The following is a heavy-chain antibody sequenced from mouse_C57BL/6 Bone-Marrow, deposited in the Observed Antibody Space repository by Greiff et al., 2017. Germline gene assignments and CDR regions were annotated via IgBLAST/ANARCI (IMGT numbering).Heavy chain of an antibody. CDR1: GYTFTDYA. J-gene: IGHJ4*01. CDR2: IDPETGGT. CDR3: TRSAYAPEAMDY. Sequence: VQLLQSGAELVRPGASVTLSCKASGYTFTDYAMHWVKQTPVHGLEWIGAIDPETGGTAYNQQLKGKAILTADKSSSTAYVELRSLTSEDSAVYYCTRSAYAPEAMDYWGQGTSGTVSS. V-gene: IGHV1-15*01. D-gene: IGHD6-5*01.